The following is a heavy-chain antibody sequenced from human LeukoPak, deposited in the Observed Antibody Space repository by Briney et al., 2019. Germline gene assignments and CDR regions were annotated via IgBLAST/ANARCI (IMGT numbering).Heavy chain of an antibody. CDR2: ISISGSTI. V-gene: IGHV3-48*03. D-gene: IGHD2-2*01. CDR1: GFTFSKYE. CDR3: AREGVVVCAAVDS. J-gene: IGHJ4*02. Sequence: PGGSLRPSRPASGFTFSKYEMNWVSQAPGKGLEWVSYISISGSTIYYADSVKGRFTISRYNAKNSLYLQMNSLRAEDTAVYYSAREGVVVCAAVDSWGQGALVTVSS.